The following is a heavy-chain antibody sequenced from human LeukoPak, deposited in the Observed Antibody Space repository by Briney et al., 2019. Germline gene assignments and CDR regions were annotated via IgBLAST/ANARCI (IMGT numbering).Heavy chain of an antibody. CDR2: IYTSGST. D-gene: IGHD1-26*01. CDR1: GDSISSGSYY. J-gene: IGHJ4*02. CDR3: AREVGSFDY. V-gene: IGHV4-61*02. Sequence: KSSETLSLTCTVSGDSISSGSYYWSWIRQPAGKGLEWIGRIYTSGSTNYNPSLKSRVTISVDTSKNQFSLKLSSVTATDTAVYYCAREVGSFDYWGQGTLVTVSS.